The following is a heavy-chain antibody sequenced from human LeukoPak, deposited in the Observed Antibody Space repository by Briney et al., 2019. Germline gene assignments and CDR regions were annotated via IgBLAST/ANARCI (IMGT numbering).Heavy chain of an antibody. V-gene: IGHV4-59*01. Sequence: KPSETLSLTCTVSGGSISSYYWSWIRQPPGKGLEWIGYIYYSGSTNYNPSLKSRVTISVDTSKNQFSLKLSSVTAADTAVYYCARGAYCGGDCYSYPHDAFDIWGQGTMVTVSS. J-gene: IGHJ3*02. CDR2: IYYSGST. CDR3: ARGAYCGGDCYSYPHDAFDI. CDR1: GGSISSYY. D-gene: IGHD2-21*02.